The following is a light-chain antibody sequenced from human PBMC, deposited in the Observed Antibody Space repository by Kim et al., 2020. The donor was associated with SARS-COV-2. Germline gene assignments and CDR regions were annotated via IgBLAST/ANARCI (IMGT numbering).Light chain of an antibody. CDR3: QAWDSSTVV. V-gene: IGLV3-1*01. CDR1: KLGNKY. CDR2: QDV. J-gene: IGLJ2*01. Sequence: GSPGQPASITCSGDKLGNKYACWYQQKPGQSPVLVIYQDVKRPSGIPERFSGSNSGNTATLTISGTQAMDEADYYCQAWDSSTVVFGGGTQLTVL.